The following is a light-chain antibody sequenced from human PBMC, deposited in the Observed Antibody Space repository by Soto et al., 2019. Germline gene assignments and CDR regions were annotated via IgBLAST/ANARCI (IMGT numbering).Light chain of an antibody. J-gene: IGKJ1*01. Sequence: DIQLTQSPSSVSASVGERVTITCRASQGIGSWLAWYQQQPGKAPKLLIYAASTLQSGVPSRFSGSGSGTDFTLTISSLQPEDFATYYCQQAHSLPRTFGQGTKVDIK. V-gene: IGKV1D-12*01. CDR2: AAS. CDR1: QGIGSW. CDR3: QQAHSLPRT.